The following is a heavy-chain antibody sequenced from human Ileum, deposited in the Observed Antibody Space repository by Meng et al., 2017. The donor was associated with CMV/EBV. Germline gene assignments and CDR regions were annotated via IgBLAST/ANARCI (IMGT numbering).Heavy chain of an antibody. V-gene: IGHV3-11*04. D-gene: IGHD1-14*01. CDR3: ATPPGPGGIRSLDV. J-gene: IGHJ6*02. CDR2: ISSSGSTI. CDR1: GFTFSDYY. Sequence: GGSLRLSCAASGFTFSDYYMSWIRQAPGKGLEWVSYISSSGSTIYYADSVKGRFTVSRDNAENSLYLQMNSLTVEDTAVYYCATPPGPGGIRSLDVWGQGTTVTVSS.